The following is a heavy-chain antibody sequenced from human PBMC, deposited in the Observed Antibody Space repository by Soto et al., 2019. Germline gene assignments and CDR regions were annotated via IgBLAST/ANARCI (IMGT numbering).Heavy chain of an antibody. J-gene: IGHJ4*02. CDR3: ARDGPSGSYNLDY. CDR2: FNPSGGST. V-gene: IGHV1-46*01. D-gene: IGHD1-26*01. CDR1: GYTFTSYY. Sequence: QVQLVQSGPEVKKPGASVKVSCKASGYTFTSYYMHWVRQAPGQGPEWMGIFNPSGGSTTYAQKFQGRVTMTGDTSTSTAYMELSSLRSEDTAVYYCARDGPSGSYNLDYWGQGTLVTVSS.